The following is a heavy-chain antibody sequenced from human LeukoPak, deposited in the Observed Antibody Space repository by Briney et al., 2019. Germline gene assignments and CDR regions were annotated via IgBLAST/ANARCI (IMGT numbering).Heavy chain of an antibody. J-gene: IGHJ4*02. CDR1: GFTFSSYA. Sequence: GGSLRLSCAASGFTFSSYAMHWVRQAPGKGLEWVAVISYDGSNKYYAGSVKGRFTISRDNSKNTLYLQMNSLRAEDTAVYYCARDYPGGQWLVHLDYWGQGTLVTVSS. V-gene: IGHV3-30-3*01. CDR3: ARDYPGGQWLVHLDY. CDR2: ISYDGSNK. D-gene: IGHD6-19*01.